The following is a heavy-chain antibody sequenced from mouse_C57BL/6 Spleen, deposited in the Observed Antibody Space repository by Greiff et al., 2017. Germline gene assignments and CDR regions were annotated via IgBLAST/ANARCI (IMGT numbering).Heavy chain of an antibody. D-gene: IGHD2-4*01. CDR2: IYPGSGST. CDR3: ARRDDYDGGGF. J-gene: IGHJ2*01. Sequence: VQLQQPGAELVKPGASVKMSCKASGYTFTSYWITWVKQRPGQGLEWIGDIYPGSGSTNYNEKFKGKATLTVDTSSSTAYMQLSSLTSEDSAVYYCARRDDYDGGGFWSQGTTLTVSS. CDR1: GYTFTSYW. V-gene: IGHV1-55*01.